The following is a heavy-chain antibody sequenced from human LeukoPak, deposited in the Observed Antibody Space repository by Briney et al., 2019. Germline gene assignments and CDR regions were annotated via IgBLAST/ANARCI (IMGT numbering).Heavy chain of an antibody. Sequence: ASVKVSCKASAYTFTDYYMSWVRQAPGQGLEWMGWIDPHSGGTKYAQKFQGRVTMPTDTSISTAYVELSRLRSDDTAVYYCAREYYDSSGRKYPFDIWGQGTMVTVSS. CDR3: AREYYDSSGRKYPFDI. D-gene: IGHD3-22*01. J-gene: IGHJ3*02. V-gene: IGHV1-2*02. CDR1: AYTFTDYY. CDR2: IDPHSGGT.